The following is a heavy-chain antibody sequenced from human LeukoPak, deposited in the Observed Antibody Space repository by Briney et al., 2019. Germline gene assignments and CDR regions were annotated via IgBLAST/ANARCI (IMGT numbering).Heavy chain of an antibody. CDR2: ISSSSSTI. CDR1: GFTFNTYT. V-gene: IGHV3-48*01. Sequence: GGSLRLSCAASGFTFNTYTMNWVRQAPGKGLEWVSYISSSSSTIYYADSVKGRFTISRDNAKNSLYLQMNSLRAEDTAVYYCATAKTTVTTIDAFDIWGQGTMVTVSS. J-gene: IGHJ3*02. D-gene: IGHD4-17*01. CDR3: ATAKTTVTTIDAFDI.